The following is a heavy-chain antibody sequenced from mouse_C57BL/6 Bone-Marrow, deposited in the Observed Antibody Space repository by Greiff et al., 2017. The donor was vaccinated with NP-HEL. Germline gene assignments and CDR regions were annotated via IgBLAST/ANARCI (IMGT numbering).Heavy chain of an antibody. D-gene: IGHD1-1*01. J-gene: IGHJ1*03. CDR3: ARGHYYGSSYAAFWYFDV. Sequence: VQLQQSGPVLVKPGASVKMSCKASGYTFTDYYMNWVKQSHGKSLEWIGVINPYNGGTSYNQKFKGKATLTVDKSSSTAYMELNSLTSEDSAVYYCARGHYYGSSYAAFWYFDVWGTGTTVTVSS. CDR2: INPYNGGT. CDR1: GYTFTDYY. V-gene: IGHV1-19*01.